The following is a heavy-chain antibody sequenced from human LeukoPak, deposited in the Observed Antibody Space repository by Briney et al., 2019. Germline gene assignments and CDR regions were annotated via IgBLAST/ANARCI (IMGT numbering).Heavy chain of an antibody. J-gene: IGHJ4*02. CDR1: GYTFTGYY. V-gene: IGHV7-4-1*02. Sequence: ASVKVPCKASGYTFTGYYMHWVRQAPGQGLEWMGWINTNTGNPTYAQGFTGRFVFSLDTSVSTAYLQISSLKAEDTAVYYCARAPRFFRSGYYSVFDYWGQGTLVTVSS. CDR2: INTNTGNP. CDR3: ARAPRFFRSGYYSVFDY. D-gene: IGHD3-3*01.